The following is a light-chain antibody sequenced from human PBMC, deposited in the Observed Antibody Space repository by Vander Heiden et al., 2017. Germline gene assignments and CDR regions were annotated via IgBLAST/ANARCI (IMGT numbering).Light chain of an antibody. CDR2: YAS. CDR3: QQTSSLPNT. Sequence: EVVLTQSPEFQSVTPREKVTITCRASQSINSSLHWYQQKPDQSPKFLIKYASQSGSGVPSRFSDSGSGTDFTLTINSLEAEDAATYYCQQTSSLPNTFGQGTKLEIK. V-gene: IGKV6-21*01. CDR1: QSINSS. J-gene: IGKJ2*01.